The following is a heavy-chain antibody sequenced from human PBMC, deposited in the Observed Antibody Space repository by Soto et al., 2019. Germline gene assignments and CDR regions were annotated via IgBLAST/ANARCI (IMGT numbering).Heavy chain of an antibody. CDR3: TKDGDSADYGY. Sequence: QVHLVQSGPEVKRPGSSVKVSCKASGDTFGRNAIHWVRQAPGQGLEWMGGIIPMFPTTNYAQKFKGRLTIDADKSTGTAYMEMTSLRSEDTAVYYCTKDGDSADYGYWGQGTLGTVSS. V-gene: IGHV1-69*06. CDR1: GDTFGRNA. D-gene: IGHD2-21*01. CDR2: IIPMFPTT. J-gene: IGHJ4*02.